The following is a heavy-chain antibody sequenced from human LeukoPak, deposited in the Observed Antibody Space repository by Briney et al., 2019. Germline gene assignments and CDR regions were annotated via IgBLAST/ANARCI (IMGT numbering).Heavy chain of an antibody. Sequence: GGSLSLSCAASGFTFSSDGMHWGRQAPGQGLEWVAVVWYDGSNKYYADSVKGRFTISRDNSTNTLYLQMNSLRAEDTAVYYCARDLRYYYDSSGADYWGQGTLVTVSS. J-gene: IGHJ4*02. V-gene: IGHV3-33*01. CDR3: ARDLRYYYDSSGADY. CDR2: VWYDGSNK. CDR1: GFTFSSDG. D-gene: IGHD3-22*01.